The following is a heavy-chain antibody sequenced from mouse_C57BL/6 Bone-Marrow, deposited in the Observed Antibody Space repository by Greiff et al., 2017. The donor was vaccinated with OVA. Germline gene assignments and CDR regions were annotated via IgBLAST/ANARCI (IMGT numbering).Heavy chain of an antibody. J-gene: IGHJ2*01. CDR3: ARGTGTYFDY. V-gene: IGHV1-66*01. CDR2: IYPGSGNT. CDR1: GYSFTSYY. Sequence: VQLQQSGPELVKPGASVKISCKASGYSFTSYYIHWVKQRPGQGLEWIGWIYPGSGNTKYNEKFKGKATLTADTSSSTAYMQISSLTSEDSAVYFCARGTGTYFDYWGQGTTLTVSS. D-gene: IGHD4-1*01.